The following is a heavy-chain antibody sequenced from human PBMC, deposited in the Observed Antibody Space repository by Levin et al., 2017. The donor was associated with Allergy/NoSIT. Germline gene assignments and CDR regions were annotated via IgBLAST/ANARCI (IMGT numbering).Heavy chain of an antibody. V-gene: IGHV3-30-3*01. J-gene: IGHJ6*02. D-gene: IGHD3-3*01. CDR3: ARDGRAVTIFGVVRNDRLGMDV. CDR1: GFTFSSYA. Sequence: GGSLRLSCAASGFTFSSYAMHWVRQAPGKGLEWVAVISYDGSNKYYADSVKGRFTISRDNSKNTLYLQMNSLRAEDTAVYYCARDGRAVTIFGVVRNDRLGMDVWGQGTTVTVSS. CDR2: ISYDGSNK.